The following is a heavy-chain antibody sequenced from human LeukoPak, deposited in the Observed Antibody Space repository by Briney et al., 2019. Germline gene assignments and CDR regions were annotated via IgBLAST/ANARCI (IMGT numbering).Heavy chain of an antibody. D-gene: IGHD3-16*01. J-gene: IGHJ4*02. CDR2: IIPIFGTA. V-gene: IGHV1-69*06. CDR1: GGTFCSYA. CDR3: AIRKGEYYFDY. Sequence: SVKVSCKASGGTFCSYAISWVRQAPGQGLEWMGGIIPIFGTANYAQKFQGRVTITADRSTSTAYMELSSLRSEDTAVYYCAIRKGEYYFDYWGQGTLVTVSS.